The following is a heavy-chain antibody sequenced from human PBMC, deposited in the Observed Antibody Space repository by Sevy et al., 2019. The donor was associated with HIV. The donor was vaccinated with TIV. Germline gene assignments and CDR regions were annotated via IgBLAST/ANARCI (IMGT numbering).Heavy chain of an antibody. Sequence: GGSLRLSCAASGFTFSSYAMHWVRHAPGKGLEWVAVISYDGSNKYYADSVKGRFTISRDNSKNTLYLQMNSLRAEDTAVYYCARSRGYGGINDAFDIWGQGTMVTVSS. J-gene: IGHJ3*02. CDR2: ISYDGSNK. CDR1: GFTFSSYA. CDR3: ARSRGYGGINDAFDI. D-gene: IGHD4-17*01. V-gene: IGHV3-30-3*01.